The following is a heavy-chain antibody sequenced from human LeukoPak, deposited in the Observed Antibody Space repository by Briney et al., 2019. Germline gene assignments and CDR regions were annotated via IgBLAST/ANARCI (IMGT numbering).Heavy chain of an antibody. V-gene: IGHV3-48*03. D-gene: IGHD6-6*01. CDR3: AREGDRGIAARDFDY. Sequence: VGSLRLSCAAPGFTFSSYGMNWVRQAPGERLEWVSYIGNYGNTIHYADSVKGRFTISRDNAKNSLYLRVNSLRAEDTAVYYCAREGDRGIAARDFDYWGQGTLVTVSS. J-gene: IGHJ4*02. CDR1: GFTFSSYG. CDR2: IGNYGNTI.